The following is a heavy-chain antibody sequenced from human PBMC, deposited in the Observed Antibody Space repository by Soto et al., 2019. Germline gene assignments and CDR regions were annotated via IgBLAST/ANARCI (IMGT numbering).Heavy chain of an antibody. Sequence: SGPTRVNPTQTLTLTFTFSWFSLRTGGMRGSGIRQPPGKALEWLERIDWDDDKFYSTSLKTRLTISKDTSKNQLVLTMRNMDPVDTATYYCVRASIAAAGPDAFDIWGQGTMV. CDR2: IDWDDDK. V-gene: IGHV2-70*04. CDR3: VRASIAAAGPDAFDI. J-gene: IGHJ3*02. CDR1: WFSLRTGGMR. D-gene: IGHD6-13*01.